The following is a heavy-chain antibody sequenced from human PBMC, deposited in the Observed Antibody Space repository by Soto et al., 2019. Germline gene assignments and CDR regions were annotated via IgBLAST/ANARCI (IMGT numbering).Heavy chain of an antibody. Sequence: GGSLRLSCAASRFTFSNYWMHWVRQAPGKGLVWVSRINIDGSSTTYADSVRGRFTISRDNAKNTLHLQMNSLGAEDTAVYYCVRDVSTTVTTWDYWGQGTLVTVSS. CDR3: VRDVSTTVTTWDY. CDR1: RFTFSNYW. V-gene: IGHV3-74*01. CDR2: INIDGSST. J-gene: IGHJ4*02. D-gene: IGHD4-17*01.